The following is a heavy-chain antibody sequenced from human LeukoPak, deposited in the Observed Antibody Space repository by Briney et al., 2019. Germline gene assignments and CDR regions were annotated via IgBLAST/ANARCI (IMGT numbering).Heavy chain of an antibody. CDR3: ARDPHTNWFDP. Sequence: LSLTCTVSGGSISSGGYYWSWIRQPPGKGLEWIGYIYHSGSTHYNPSLKSRVTISVDRSKNQFSLKLSSVTAADTAVYYCARDPHTNWFDPWGQGTLVTVSS. D-gene: IGHD2-8*01. CDR2: IYHSGST. V-gene: IGHV4-30-2*01. CDR1: GGSISSGGYY. J-gene: IGHJ5*02.